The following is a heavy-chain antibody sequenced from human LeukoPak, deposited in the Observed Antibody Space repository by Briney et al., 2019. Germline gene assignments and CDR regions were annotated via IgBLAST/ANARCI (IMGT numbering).Heavy chain of an antibody. Sequence: GGSLRLSCAASGFTFRTYWMSWVRQAPGKGLEWVANIKQDGSEKYYVDSVKGRFTISRDNAKNSLYLQMNSLRAEDTAVYYCARRKGEGYSGYDFRYYFDYWGQGTLVTVSS. CDR3: ARRKGEGYSGYDFRYYFDY. J-gene: IGHJ4*02. CDR1: GFTFRTYW. CDR2: IKQDGSEK. D-gene: IGHD5-12*01. V-gene: IGHV3-7*01.